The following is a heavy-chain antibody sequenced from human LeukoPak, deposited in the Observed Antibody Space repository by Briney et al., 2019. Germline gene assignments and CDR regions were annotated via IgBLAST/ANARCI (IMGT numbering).Heavy chain of an antibody. Sequence: PGRSLRLSCAASGFTFSSYGMHWVRQAPGKGLEWVAVIWYDGSNKYYADSVKGRFTISRDNSKNTLYLQMNSLRAEDTAVYYCAKDDSSGYPSNWFDPWGQGTLVTVSS. D-gene: IGHD3-22*01. J-gene: IGHJ5*02. CDR1: GFTFSSYG. V-gene: IGHV3-33*06. CDR2: IWYDGSNK. CDR3: AKDDSSGYPSNWFDP.